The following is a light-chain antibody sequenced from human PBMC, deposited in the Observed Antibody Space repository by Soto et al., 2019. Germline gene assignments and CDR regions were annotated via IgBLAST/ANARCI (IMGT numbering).Light chain of an antibody. V-gene: IGLV1-40*01. CDR2: GNS. Sequence: QSVLTQPPSVSGAPGQRVTRSCTGSSSTIGAGYDVHWYQQLPGTAPKLLIYGNSNRPSGVPDRFSGSKSGTSASLAITGLQAEDEADYYCQSYDSSLSGYVFGTGTKLTVL. J-gene: IGLJ1*01. CDR1: SSTIGAGYD. CDR3: QSYDSSLSGYV.